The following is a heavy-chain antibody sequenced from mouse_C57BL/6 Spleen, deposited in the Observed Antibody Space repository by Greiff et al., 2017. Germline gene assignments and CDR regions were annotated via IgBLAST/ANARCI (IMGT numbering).Heavy chain of an antibody. J-gene: IGHJ4*01. CDR2: IDPEDGDT. CDR3: TTSYLYYYAMDY. CDR1: GFNIKDYY. V-gene: IGHV14-1*01. Sequence: VQLQQSGAELVRPGASVKLSCTASGFNIKDYYMHWVKQRPEQGLEWIGRIDPEDGDTAYAPKFQGKATMTADTSSNTAYLQLSSLTSEDTAVYYCTTSYLYYYAMDYWGQGTSVTVSS. D-gene: IGHD1-1*01.